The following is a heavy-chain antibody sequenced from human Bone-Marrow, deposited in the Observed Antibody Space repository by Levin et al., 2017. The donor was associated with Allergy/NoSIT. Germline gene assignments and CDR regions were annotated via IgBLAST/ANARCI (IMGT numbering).Heavy chain of an antibody. CDR3: ARTYSGSYYWFDP. CDR1: GYTFTSYG. V-gene: IGHV1-18*01. Sequence: GESLKISCKASGYTFTSYGISWVRQAPGQGLEWMGWISAYNGNTNYAQKLQGRVTMTTDTSTSTAYMELRSLRSDDTAVYYCARTYSGSYYWFDPWGQGTLVTVSS. D-gene: IGHD1-26*01. J-gene: IGHJ5*02. CDR2: ISAYNGNT.